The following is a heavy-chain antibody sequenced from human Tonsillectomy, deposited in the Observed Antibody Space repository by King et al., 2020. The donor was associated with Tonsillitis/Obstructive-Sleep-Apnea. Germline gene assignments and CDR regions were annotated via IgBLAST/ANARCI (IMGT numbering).Heavy chain of an antibody. CDR3: ARGMGDYVWGSYRTRGAFDI. V-gene: IGHV3-33*01. J-gene: IGHJ3*02. D-gene: IGHD3-16*02. Sequence: VQLVESGGGVVQPGRSLRLSCAASGFTFSSYGMNWVRQAPGKGLVWVAVIWYDGSNKYYADSVKGPFTISRDNSKNTLYLQMNSLRAEDTAVYYCARGMGDYVWGSYRTRGAFDIWGQGTMVTVSS. CDR2: IWYDGSNK. CDR1: GFTFSSYG.